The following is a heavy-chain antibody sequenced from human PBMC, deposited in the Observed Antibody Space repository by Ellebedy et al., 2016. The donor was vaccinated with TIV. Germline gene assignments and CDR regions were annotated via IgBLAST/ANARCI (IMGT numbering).Heavy chain of an antibody. CDR1: GFSFRSYW. Sequence: PGGSLRLSCAVSGFSFRSYWMSWVRQAPGKGLEWVANIRGDSEKYYVDSVKGRFTISRDNGKNSLYLQMYSLRPEDTAVYYCARRGSYGDYAVQINSWFDSWGQGTLVTVSS. CDR2: IRGDSEK. J-gene: IGHJ5*01. V-gene: IGHV3-7*01. CDR3: ARRGSYGDYAVQINSWFDS. D-gene: IGHD4-17*01.